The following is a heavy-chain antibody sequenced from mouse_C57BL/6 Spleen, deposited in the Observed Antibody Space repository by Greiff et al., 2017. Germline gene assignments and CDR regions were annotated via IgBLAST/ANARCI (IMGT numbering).Heavy chain of an antibody. CDR1: GYAFSSSW. CDR3: ASSPTVVAPYFDY. J-gene: IGHJ2*01. D-gene: IGHD1-1*01. CDR2: IYPGDGDT. Sequence: QVQLQQSGPELVKPGASVKISCKASGYAFSSSWMNWVKQRPGKGLEWIGRIYPGDGDTNYNGKFKGKATLTADKSSSTAYMQLSSLTSEDSAVYFCASSPTVVAPYFDYWGQGTTLTVSS. V-gene: IGHV1-82*01.